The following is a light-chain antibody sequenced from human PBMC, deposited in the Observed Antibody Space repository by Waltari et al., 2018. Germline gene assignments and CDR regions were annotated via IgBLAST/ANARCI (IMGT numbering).Light chain of an antibody. CDR3: CSYAGSSTFV. V-gene: IGLV2-23*02. Sequence: QSALTQPASVSGSPGQSITISCTGTSSDVGSYNLVSWYQQHPGKAPKLMIYEVSKRPSGVSTRFSGSKSGNTASLTMSGRQAEDEADYYCCSYAGSSTFVFGTGTKVTVL. CDR2: EVS. J-gene: IGLJ1*01. CDR1: SSDVGSYNL.